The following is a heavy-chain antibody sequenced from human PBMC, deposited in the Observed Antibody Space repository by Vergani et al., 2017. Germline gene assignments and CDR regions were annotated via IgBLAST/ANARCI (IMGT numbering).Heavy chain of an antibody. V-gene: IGHV3-73*02. J-gene: IGHJ4*02. CDR3: AKRPSSSWYHGAFDY. D-gene: IGHD6-13*01. CDR1: GFTFSDSA. Sequence: VQLVESGGGLVQPGGSLKLSCAASGFTFSDSAMHWVRQASGKGLEWLGRIRRRSKNYATAYAASVDGRFTISRDDSKNTAYLQMNSLRAEDTAVYYCAKRPSSSWYHGAFDYWGQGTLVTVSS. CDR2: IRRRSKNYAT.